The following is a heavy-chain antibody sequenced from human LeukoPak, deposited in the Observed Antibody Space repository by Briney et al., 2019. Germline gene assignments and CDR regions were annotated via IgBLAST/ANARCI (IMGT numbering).Heavy chain of an antibody. V-gene: IGHV4-59*12. Sequence: KSSETPSLTCSVPADSITIYYWTWIRQPPGKGLEWIGSIHYSGSTYYNPSLQSRVTISIDTSKNQFSLKLRFVTAADTAVYYCARVRCSGGSCPYYYYYYYMDVWGKGTTVTVSS. CDR1: ADSITIYY. D-gene: IGHD2-15*01. J-gene: IGHJ6*03. CDR3: ARVRCSGGSCPYYYYYYYMDV. CDR2: IHYSGST.